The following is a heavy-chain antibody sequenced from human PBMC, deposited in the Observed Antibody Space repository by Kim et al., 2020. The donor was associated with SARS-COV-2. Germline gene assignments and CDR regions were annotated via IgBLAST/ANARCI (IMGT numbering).Heavy chain of an antibody. D-gene: IGHD3-22*01. CDR1: GFTFSSYA. V-gene: IGHV3-23*01. Sequence: GGSLRLSCAASGFTFSSYAMSWLRQAPGKGLEWVSAISGSGGSTYYADSVKGRFTISRDNSKNTLYLQMNSLRAEDTAVYYCAKEGLGRVIVVVMTTYYFDYWGQGTLVTVSS. J-gene: IGHJ4*02. CDR3: AKEGLGRVIVVVMTTYYFDY. CDR2: ISGSGGST.